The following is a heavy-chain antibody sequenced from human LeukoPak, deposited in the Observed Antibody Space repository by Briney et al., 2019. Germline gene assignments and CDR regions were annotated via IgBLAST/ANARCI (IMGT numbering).Heavy chain of an antibody. J-gene: IGHJ4*02. CDR1: GFIFSSYW. CDR3: GRAMGAAGHELPVDY. Sequence: GGSLRLSCAVSGFIFSSYWMTWVRQAPGKGLEWVANIKEDGSEKYYVESVKGRFSISRDNSKNSLYLQMNSLRAEDTAVYYCGRAMGAAGHELPVDYWGQGSLVTVSS. D-gene: IGHD6-13*01. CDR2: IKEDGSEK. V-gene: IGHV3-7*01.